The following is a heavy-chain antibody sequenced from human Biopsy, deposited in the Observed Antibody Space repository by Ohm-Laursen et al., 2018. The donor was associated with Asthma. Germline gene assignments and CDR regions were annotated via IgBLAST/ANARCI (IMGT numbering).Heavy chain of an antibody. CDR1: GFTLDNYT. Sequence: SLRLSCTASGFTLDNYTMHRVRQAPGKGMEWVTIISYDGRNTYYADSVEGRFAISSDNSKNTLYLQMHSLRAWDTAVYFCVRGYSSNWSHYYFDYWGQGTLVTVSS. CDR3: VRGYSSNWSHYYFDY. J-gene: IGHJ4*02. CDR2: ISYDGRNT. D-gene: IGHD6-13*01. V-gene: IGHV3-30*09.